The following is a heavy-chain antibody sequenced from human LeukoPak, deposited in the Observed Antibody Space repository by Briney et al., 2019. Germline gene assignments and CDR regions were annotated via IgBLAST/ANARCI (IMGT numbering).Heavy chain of an antibody. J-gene: IGHJ4*02. V-gene: IGHV3-11*04. CDR2: ISSSGSTI. CDR1: GFTFSDYY. D-gene: IGHD3-3*01. CDR3: ARVYYDFWSGYSNNFDY. Sequence: PGGSLRLSCAASGFTFSDYYMSWIRQAPGKGLDWVSYISSSGSTIYYADSVKGRFTISRDDAKNSLYLQMNSLRAEDTAVYYCARVYYDFWSGYSNNFDYWGQGTLVTVSS.